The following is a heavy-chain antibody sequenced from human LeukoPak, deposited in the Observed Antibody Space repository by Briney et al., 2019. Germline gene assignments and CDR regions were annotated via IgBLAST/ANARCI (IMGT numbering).Heavy chain of an antibody. CDR2: IYYSGST. V-gene: IGHV4-59*01. CDR3: ASSSSWWGFDY. Sequence: PSETLSLTCTVSGGSISSYYWSWIQQPPGKGLEWIGYIYYSGSTDYNPSLKSRVTISVDTSENQFSLRLSSVTAADTAVYYCASSSSWWGFDYWGQGTLVTVSS. CDR1: GGSISSYY. D-gene: IGHD6-13*01. J-gene: IGHJ4*02.